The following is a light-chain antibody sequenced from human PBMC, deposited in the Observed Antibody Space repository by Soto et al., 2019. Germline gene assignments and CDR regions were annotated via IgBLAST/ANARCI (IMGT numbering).Light chain of an antibody. Sequence: DIVMTQSPLSLPVTPGEPASISCRSSQSLLHSNGYNYLDWYLQKPGQSPQLLIYLGSNRASGVPDRFSGSGSGTDFTLKISRVEAEDVGVYYCMQALQTPTFGPVTKVYIK. CDR3: MQALQTPT. V-gene: IGKV2-28*01. J-gene: IGKJ3*01. CDR1: QSLLHSNGYNY. CDR2: LGS.